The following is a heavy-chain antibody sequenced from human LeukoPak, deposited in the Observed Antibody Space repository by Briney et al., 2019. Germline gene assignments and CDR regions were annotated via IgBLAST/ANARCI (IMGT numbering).Heavy chain of an antibody. Sequence: PSQTLSLTCTVSGASISSGGYYWGWIRQPPGKGLEWIGNIYHGGSTYYNPSLKSRVTMSGDTSKNQFSLNLSSVTAADTAVYYCARVTSSSWFEGYFDYWGQGTLVTVSS. V-gene: IGHV4-39*07. CDR3: ARVTSSSWFEGYFDY. CDR2: IYHGGST. CDR1: GASISSGGYY. J-gene: IGHJ4*02. D-gene: IGHD6-13*01.